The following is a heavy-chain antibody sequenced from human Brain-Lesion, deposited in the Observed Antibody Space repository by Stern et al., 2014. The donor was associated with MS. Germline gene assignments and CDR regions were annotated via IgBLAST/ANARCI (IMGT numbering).Heavy chain of an antibody. CDR3: ARGRVVPGFQYYATDV. V-gene: IGHV4-61*02. CDR2: IFNSGST. J-gene: IGHJ6*02. Sequence: QLQLQESGPGLVKPSQTLSLSCTVSGGSISSGGYYWSWIRQPAGKGLEWIGRIFNSGSTRYNPSLQSRVTISIDTSTNQFSPRLNSMTAADTAVYYCARGRVVPGFQYYATDVWGQGTTVIVSS. D-gene: IGHD2-2*01. CDR1: GGSISSGGYY.